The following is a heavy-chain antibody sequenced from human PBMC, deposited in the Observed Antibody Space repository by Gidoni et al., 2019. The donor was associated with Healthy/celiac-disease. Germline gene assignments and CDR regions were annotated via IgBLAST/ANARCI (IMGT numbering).Heavy chain of an antibody. CDR3: TSTIFVDYYYYYMDV. J-gene: IGHJ6*03. CDR1: GFTFSNAW. Sequence: EVQLVESGGGLVKPGGSLRLSCAASGFTFSNAWMSWVRQAPGKGLEGVGRIKSKTDGGTTDYAAPVKGRFTISRDESKNTLYLQMNSLKTEDTAVYYCTSTIFVDYYYYYMDVWGKGTTVTVSS. CDR2: IKSKTDGGTT. D-gene: IGHD3-3*01. V-gene: IGHV3-15*01.